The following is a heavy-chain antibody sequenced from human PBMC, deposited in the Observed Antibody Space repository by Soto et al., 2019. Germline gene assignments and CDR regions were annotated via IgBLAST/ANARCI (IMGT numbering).Heavy chain of an antibody. D-gene: IGHD3-3*01. CDR1: GFTFSSYA. CDR2: ISGSGGST. V-gene: IGHV3-23*01. CDR3: AKGGRYDFSSNPPPRYYYYGMDV. Sequence: GGSLRLSCAASGFTFSSYAMSWVRQAPGKGLEWVSAISGSGGSTYYADSVKGRFTISRDNSKNTLYLQMNSLRAEDTAVYYCAKGGRYDFSSNPPPRYYYYGMDVWGQGTTVTVSS. J-gene: IGHJ6*02.